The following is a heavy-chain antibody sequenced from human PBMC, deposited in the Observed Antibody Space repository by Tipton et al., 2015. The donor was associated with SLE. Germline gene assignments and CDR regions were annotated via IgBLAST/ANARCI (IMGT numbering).Heavy chain of an antibody. CDR3: ARNVNTTMDV. V-gene: IGHV4-4*07. Sequence: TLSLTCNVSGVSISSSYWSWIRQPAGQGLEWIGRLYTSAVTNYNPSLKSRVSMSVDTAKNQFSLKLTSVTAADTAVYYCARNVNTTMDVWGQGTTVTVSS. D-gene: IGHD1-14*01. J-gene: IGHJ6*02. CDR2: LYTSAVT. CDR1: GVSISSSY.